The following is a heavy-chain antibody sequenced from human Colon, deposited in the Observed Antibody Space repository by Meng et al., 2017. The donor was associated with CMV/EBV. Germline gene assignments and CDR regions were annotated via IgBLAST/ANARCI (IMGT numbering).Heavy chain of an antibody. CDR3: ARDRGYETSGYIADY. V-gene: IGHV1-18*01. D-gene: IGHD5-12*01. CDR2: ISAYNGNT. J-gene: IGHJ4*02. Sequence: ASVKVSCKAAGYTFTTYGITWVRQAPGQGLEWMGWISAYNGNTDYGRRLQGRVTLTTDTSATTAYMELRNLKSDDTAIYYCARDRGYETSGYIADYWGQGTLVTVSS. CDR1: GYTFTTYG.